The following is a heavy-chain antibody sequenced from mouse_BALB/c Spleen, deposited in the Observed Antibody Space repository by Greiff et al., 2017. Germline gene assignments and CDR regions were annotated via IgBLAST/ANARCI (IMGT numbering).Heavy chain of an antibody. CDR2: ISCYNGAT. V-gene: IGHV1S34*01. D-gene: IGHD1-1*01. J-gene: IGHJ2*01. CDR1: GYSFTGYY. CDR3: ARNYGSRSYYFDY. Sequence: LVKTGASVKISCKASGYSFTGYYMHWVKQSHGKSLEWIGYISCYNGATSYNQKFKGKATFTVDTSYSTAYMQFNSLTSEDSAVYYCARNYGSRSYYFDYWGQGTTLTVSS.